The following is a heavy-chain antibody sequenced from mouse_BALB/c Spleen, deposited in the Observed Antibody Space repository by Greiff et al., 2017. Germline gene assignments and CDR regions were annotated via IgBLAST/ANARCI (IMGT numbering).Heavy chain of an antibody. V-gene: IGHV5-6-4*01. CDR1: GFTFSSYT. CDR2: ISSGGSYT. CDR3: TRDHGYGAYAMDY. J-gene: IGHJ4*01. Sequence: EVQLVESGGGLVKPGGSLKLSCAASGFTFSSYTMSWVRQTPEKRLEWVATISSGGSYTYYPDSVKGRFTISRDNAKNTLYLQMSSLKSEDTAMYYCTRDHGYGAYAMDYWGQGTSVTVSS. D-gene: IGHD1-2*01.